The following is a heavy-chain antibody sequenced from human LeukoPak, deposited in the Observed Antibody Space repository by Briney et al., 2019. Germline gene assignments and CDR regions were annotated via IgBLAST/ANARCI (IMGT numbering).Heavy chain of an antibody. CDR2: ISGSGGGT. Sequence: GGSLRLSCTVSGITLSNYGMSWVRQAPGRGLEWVAGISGSGGGTKYADSVKGRFTISRDNPKNTLYLQMNSLRAEDTAVYYCATYDNWVAGDVWGQGTSVSVSS. D-gene: IGHD5-24*01. CDR3: ATYDNWVAGDV. V-gene: IGHV3-23*01. CDR1: GITLSNYG. J-gene: IGHJ6*02.